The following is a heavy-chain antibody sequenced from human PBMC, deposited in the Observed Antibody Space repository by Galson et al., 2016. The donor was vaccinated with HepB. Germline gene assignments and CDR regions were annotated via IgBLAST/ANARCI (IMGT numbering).Heavy chain of an antibody. V-gene: IGHV4-38-2*02. Sequence: SETLSLTCTVSGYSISSGHYWGWIRQPPGKGLEWIGSIYYSGTIYYNPSLRSRATISVDTSNNKFSLKLNFVTAADTAVDYCARQVDSSGPQGLGYYYGMDVWGQGTTVTVSS. CDR3: ARQVDSSGPQGLGYYYGMDV. CDR2: IYYSGTI. J-gene: IGHJ6*02. D-gene: IGHD3-22*01. CDR1: GYSISSGHY.